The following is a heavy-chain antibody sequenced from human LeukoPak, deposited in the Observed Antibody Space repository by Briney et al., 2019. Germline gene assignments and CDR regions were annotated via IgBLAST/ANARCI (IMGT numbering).Heavy chain of an antibody. Sequence: ASVKVSCKASGYTFTYYAVSWVRQAPGQGLEWMGWISAYNGNTNYAQKFQGRATMTIDTSTSTAYMELRSLSSDDTAVYYCAREPYSSGWYYYLDSWGQGTLVTVSS. CDR3: AREPYSSGWYYYLDS. V-gene: IGHV1-18*01. J-gene: IGHJ4*02. CDR1: GYTFTYYA. CDR2: ISAYNGNT. D-gene: IGHD6-19*01.